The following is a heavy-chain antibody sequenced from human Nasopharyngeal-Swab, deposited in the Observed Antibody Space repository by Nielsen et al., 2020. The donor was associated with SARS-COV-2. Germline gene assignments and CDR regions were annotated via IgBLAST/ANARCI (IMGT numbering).Heavy chain of an antibody. CDR2: INPNSGGT. D-gene: IGHD5-18*01. J-gene: IGHJ4*02. CDR3: SRIPRVGGYSYGYDY. Sequence: WVRQAPGQGFEWMGRINPNSGGTNYAQKFLGRVTLTRDTSRSTGIMELSGLQSDDTAVYFCSRIPRVGGYSYGYDYWGQGTLVTVSS. V-gene: IGHV1-2*06.